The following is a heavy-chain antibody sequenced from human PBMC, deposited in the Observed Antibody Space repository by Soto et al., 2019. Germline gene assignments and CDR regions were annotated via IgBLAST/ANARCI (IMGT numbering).Heavy chain of an antibody. D-gene: IGHD4-17*01. J-gene: IGHJ1*01. V-gene: IGHV3-33*01. CDR1: GFTFSSYG. CDR3: ARGSDTVTTYGAEYFQH. CDR2: IWYDGSNK. Sequence: GGSLRLSCAASGFTFSSYGMHWVRQAPGKGLEWVAVIWYDGSNKYYADSVKGRFTISRDNSKNTLYLQMNSLRAEDTAVYYCARGSDTVTTYGAEYFQHWGQGTLVTVSS.